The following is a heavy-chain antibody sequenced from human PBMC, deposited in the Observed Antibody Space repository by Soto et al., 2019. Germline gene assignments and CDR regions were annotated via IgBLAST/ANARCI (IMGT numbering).Heavy chain of an antibody. CDR1: GFTLSSYS. Sequence: PGGSLRLSCAASGFTLSSYSMNWVRQAPGKGLEWVSSISSSSSYIYYADSVKGRFTISRDNAKNSLYLQMNSLRAEDTAVYYCARNLDYYYYYGMDVWGQGTTVTVSS. CDR2: ISSSSSYI. CDR3: ARNLDYYYYYGMDV. D-gene: IGHD3-16*01. J-gene: IGHJ6*02. V-gene: IGHV3-21*01.